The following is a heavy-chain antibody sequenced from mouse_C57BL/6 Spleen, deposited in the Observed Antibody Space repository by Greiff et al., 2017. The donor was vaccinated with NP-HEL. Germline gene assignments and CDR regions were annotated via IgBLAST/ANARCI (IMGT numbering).Heavy chain of an antibody. V-gene: IGHV1-50*01. CDR3: ARSSN. CDR2: IDPSDSYT. Sequence: VKLQQPGAELVKPGASVKLSCKASGYTFTSYWMQWVKQRPGQGLEWIGEIDPSDSYTNYNQKFKGKATLTVDTSSSTAYMQLSSLTSEDSAVYYCARSSNWGQGTLVTVSA. J-gene: IGHJ3*01. CDR1: GYTFTSYW. D-gene: IGHD5-1*01.